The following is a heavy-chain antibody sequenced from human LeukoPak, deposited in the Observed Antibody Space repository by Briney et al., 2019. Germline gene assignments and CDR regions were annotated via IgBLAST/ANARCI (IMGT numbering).Heavy chain of an antibody. J-gene: IGHJ4*02. CDR3: AKVESSSWTALDD. CDR1: GFTFDDYA. V-gene: IGHV3-9*01. D-gene: IGHD6-13*01. Sequence: GGTLRLSCAVSGFTFDDYAMNWVRQAPGKGLEWVSGISWNSGSIGYADSVKGRFTISRDNAKNSLYLQMSSLRAEDTALYYCAKVESSSWTALDDSGQRSLVTVSS. CDR2: ISWNSGSI.